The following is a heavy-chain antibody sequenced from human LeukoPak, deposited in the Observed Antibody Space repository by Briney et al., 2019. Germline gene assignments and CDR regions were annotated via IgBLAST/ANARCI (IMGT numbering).Heavy chain of an antibody. CDR3: ARDQTGAAYFDY. D-gene: IGHD7-27*01. J-gene: IGHJ4*02. CDR2: IYYSGST. V-gene: IGHV4-30-4*02. CDR1: GGSISSGDYY. Sequence: SETLSLTCTVSGGSISSGDYYWSWLRQPPGKGLERIGYIYYSGSTYYNPSPKSPVTISVDTSKNQFSLRLTSVTRADTAVYYCARDQTGAAYFDYWGQGTLVPVSS.